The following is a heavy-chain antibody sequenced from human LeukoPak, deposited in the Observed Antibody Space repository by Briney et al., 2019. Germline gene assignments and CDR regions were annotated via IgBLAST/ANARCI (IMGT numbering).Heavy chain of an antibody. V-gene: IGHV3-7*01. CDR2: IKEDGSEK. D-gene: IGHD3/OR15-3a*01. J-gene: IGHJ4*02. CDR3: ARGRTSDY. CDR1: GFTFSSYS. Sequence: GGSLRLSCAASGFTFSSYSMNWVRQAPGKGLEWVASIKEDGSEKKYVDSVKSRFTISRDNAKTSVYLQINSLRAEDTAVYYCARGRTSDYWGQGTLVTVSS.